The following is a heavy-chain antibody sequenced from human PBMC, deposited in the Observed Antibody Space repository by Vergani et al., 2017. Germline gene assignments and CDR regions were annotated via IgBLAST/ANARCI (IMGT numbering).Heavy chain of an antibody. CDR1: GDTFSDYY. V-gene: IGHV1-2*02. CDR3: ARELAAVSYYYGMDV. D-gene: IGHD6-13*01. CDR2: INPNTGGT. J-gene: IGHJ6*02. Sequence: QVQLVQSGAEVKKSGASVKVSCKASGDTFSDYYIHWVRQAPGQGLEWMAWINPNTGGTNYAQKVQGRVTMTRDTSISTAYMELSRLTSDDTAVYYCARELAAVSYYYGMDVWGQGTTVTVSS.